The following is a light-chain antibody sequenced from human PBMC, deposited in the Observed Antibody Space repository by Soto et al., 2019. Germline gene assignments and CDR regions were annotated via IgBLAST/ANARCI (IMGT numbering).Light chain of an antibody. CDR2: DAS. CDR3: QQRSNWLT. J-gene: IGKJ1*01. V-gene: IGKV3-11*01. Sequence: EIVLTQSPATLSLPPGERATLSCRASQSVSSYLAWYQQKPGQAPRLLIYDASNRATGIPARFSGSGSGTDFTLTISSLEPEDFAVYYCQQRSNWLTFGQGTKVDIK. CDR1: QSVSSY.